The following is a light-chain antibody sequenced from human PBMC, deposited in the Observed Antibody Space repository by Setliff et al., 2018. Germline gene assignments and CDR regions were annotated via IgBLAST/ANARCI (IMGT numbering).Light chain of an antibody. Sequence: QSALTQPRSVSGSPGQSVTISCTGTSSDVGGYNYVSWYQQHPGKAPKVMIYDVSKRPSGVPDRLSGSKSGNTASLTISGLQAEDEAEYYCCSYAGSYTYVFGTGTKVTVL. V-gene: IGLV2-11*01. CDR2: DVS. CDR3: CSYAGSYTYV. J-gene: IGLJ1*01. CDR1: SSDVGGYNY.